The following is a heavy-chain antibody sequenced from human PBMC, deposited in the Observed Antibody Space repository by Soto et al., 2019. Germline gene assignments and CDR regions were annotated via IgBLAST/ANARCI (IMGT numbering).Heavy chain of an antibody. J-gene: IGHJ6*02. V-gene: IGHV3-30*18. D-gene: IGHD3-10*01. Sequence: QVQLVESGGGVVQPGRCLRLSCAASGFTFSRYGMHWVRQAPGKGLEWVAVISYDGSNKYYADSVKGRFTISRDNSKNTLYLQMNSLRAEETAVYYCAKGIGEFYYYYYGMDVWGQGTTVTVSS. CDR2: ISYDGSNK. CDR3: AKGIGEFYYYYYGMDV. CDR1: GFTFSRYG.